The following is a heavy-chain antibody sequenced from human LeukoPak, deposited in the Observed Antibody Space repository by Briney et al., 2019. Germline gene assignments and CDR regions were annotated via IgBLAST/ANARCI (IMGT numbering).Heavy chain of an antibody. Sequence: SETVSLTCAVYGGSFSGYYWSWIRQPPGKGLEWIGEINHSGSTNYNPSLKSRVTISVDTSKNQFSLKLSSVTAADTAVYYCARDLFGYSSGWIFDYWGQGTLVTVSS. J-gene: IGHJ4*02. D-gene: IGHD6-19*01. V-gene: IGHV4-34*01. CDR2: INHSGST. CDR1: GGSFSGYY. CDR3: ARDLFGYSSGWIFDY.